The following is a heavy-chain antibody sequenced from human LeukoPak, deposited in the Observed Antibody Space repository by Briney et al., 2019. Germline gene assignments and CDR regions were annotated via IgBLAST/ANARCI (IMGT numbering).Heavy chain of an antibody. D-gene: IGHD5-12*01. Sequence: GGSLRLSCAASGFSFSDYYMSWIRQAPGKGLEWVSYISSSGSTIYYADSVKGRFTISRDNAKNSLNLQMNSLRAEDTAVYYCGKGMDIVYIGSFDYWGQGTLVTVSS. V-gene: IGHV3-11*01. J-gene: IGHJ4*02. CDR1: GFSFSDYY. CDR3: GKGMDIVYIGSFDY. CDR2: ISSSGSTI.